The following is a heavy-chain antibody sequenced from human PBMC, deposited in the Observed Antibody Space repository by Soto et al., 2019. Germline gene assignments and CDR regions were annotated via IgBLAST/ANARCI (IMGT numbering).Heavy chain of an antibody. D-gene: IGHD3-22*01. V-gene: IGHV4-4*07. Sequence: SENLSLTCTVSGGSISSYYWSWIRQPAGKGLEWIGRIYTSGSTNYNPSLKSRVTMSVDTSKNQFSLKLSSVTAADTAVYYCARGSMAVVITPFDYWGQGTLVTVSS. CDR2: IYTSGST. CDR1: GGSISSYY. CDR3: ARGSMAVVITPFDY. J-gene: IGHJ4*02.